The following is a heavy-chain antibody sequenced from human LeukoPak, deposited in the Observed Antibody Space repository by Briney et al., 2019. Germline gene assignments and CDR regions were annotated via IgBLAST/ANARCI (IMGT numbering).Heavy chain of an antibody. Sequence: SETLSLTCTVSGGSISSYYWSWIRQPPGKGLEWIGYIYYSGSTNYNPSLKSRVTISVDTSKNQFSLKLSSVTAADTAVYYCARSTPLQPTYYYDSSGYMSYFDYRGQGTLVTVSS. V-gene: IGHV4-59*01. CDR3: ARSTPLQPTYYYDSSGYMSYFDY. CDR1: GGSISSYY. CDR2: IYYSGST. J-gene: IGHJ4*02. D-gene: IGHD3-22*01.